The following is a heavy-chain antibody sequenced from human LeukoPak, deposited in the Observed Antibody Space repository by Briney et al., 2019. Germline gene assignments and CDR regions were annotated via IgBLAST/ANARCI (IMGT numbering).Heavy chain of an antibody. J-gene: IGHJ4*02. D-gene: IGHD5-24*01. V-gene: IGHV3-15*01. CDR1: GFTFRNIW. CDR3: TTATSVTTSWS. CDR2: IRSNSDGGTA. Sequence: GGSLRLSCAACGFTFRNIWMTWVRQAPGKGLEWVGRIRSNSDGGTADYAAPVKGRFTISRDDSKTTLYLQLNSLKAEDAAVYYCTTATSVTTSWSWGQGTLVTVSS.